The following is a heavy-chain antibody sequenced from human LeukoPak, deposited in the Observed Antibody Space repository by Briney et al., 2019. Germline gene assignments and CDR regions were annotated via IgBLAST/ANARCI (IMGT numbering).Heavy chain of an antibody. V-gene: IGHV3-30*18. CDR3: AEDLRGSGWSPFDY. Sequence: GRSLRLSCAASGFTFSSYGMHWVRQAPGKGLEWVAVISYDGSNKYYADSVKGRFTISRDNSKNTLYLQMNSLRAEDTAVYYCAEDLRGSGWSPFDYWGQGTLVTVSS. J-gene: IGHJ4*02. CDR1: GFTFSSYG. CDR2: ISYDGSNK. D-gene: IGHD6-19*01.